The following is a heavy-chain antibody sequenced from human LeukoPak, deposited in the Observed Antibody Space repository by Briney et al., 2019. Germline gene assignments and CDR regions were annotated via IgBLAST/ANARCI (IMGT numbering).Heavy chain of an antibody. CDR3: ARRGYSSGWNRFDY. J-gene: IGHJ4*02. V-gene: IGHV3-7*01. CDR1: GFTFGDYA. D-gene: IGHD6-25*01. Sequence: GGSLRLSCTASGFTFGDYAMSWVRQAPGKGLEWVANIKQDGSEKYYVDSVKGRFTISRDNAKNSLYLQMNSLRAEDTAVYYCARRGYSSGWNRFDYWGQGTLVTVSS. CDR2: IKQDGSEK.